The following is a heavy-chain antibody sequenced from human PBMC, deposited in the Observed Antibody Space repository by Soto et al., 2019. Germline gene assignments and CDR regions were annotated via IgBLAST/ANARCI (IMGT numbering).Heavy chain of an antibody. V-gene: IGHV1-69*13. J-gene: IGHJ5*02. Sequence: SVKVSCKASGGTFSSYAISWVRQAPGQGLEWMGGIIPIFGTANYAQKFQGRVTITADESTSTAYMELSSLRSEDTAVYYCATSKVDMATNNIKTWGQGTLVTVSS. CDR2: IIPIFGTA. CDR1: GGTFSSYA. D-gene: IGHD5-12*01. CDR3: ATSKVDMATNNIKT.